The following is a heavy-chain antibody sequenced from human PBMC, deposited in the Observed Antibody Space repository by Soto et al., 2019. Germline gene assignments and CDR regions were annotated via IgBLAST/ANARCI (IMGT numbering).Heavy chain of an antibody. CDR2: IDHSGST. V-gene: IGHV4-34*01. D-gene: IGHD4-17*01. CDR1: GGYLIGYS. J-gene: IGHJ6*03. CDR3: ARGFPVYSYYYYLDV. Sequence: PSETLSLTCAVYGGYLIGYSWHWVRQPPGKGLEWIGEIDHSGSTKYNPSLKNRVTFSVDTSKNQFSLNLTSVTASDTALYYCARGFPVYSYYYYLDVWAKGTTVTVSS.